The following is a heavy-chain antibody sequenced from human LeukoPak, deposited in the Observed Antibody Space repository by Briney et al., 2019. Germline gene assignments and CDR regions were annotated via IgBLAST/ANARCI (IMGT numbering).Heavy chain of an antibody. CDR3: ARHSVMVAVAGSQYFDL. CDR1: GVSISSYY. Sequence: SETLSLTCTVSGVSISSYYWSWIRQPPGKGLEWIGYIYYSGSTNYNPSLKSRVTISVDTSKNQFSLKLSSVTAADTAVYYCARHSVMVAVAGSQYFDLWGRGTLVTVSS. V-gene: IGHV4-59*08. CDR2: IYYSGST. J-gene: IGHJ2*01. D-gene: IGHD6-19*01.